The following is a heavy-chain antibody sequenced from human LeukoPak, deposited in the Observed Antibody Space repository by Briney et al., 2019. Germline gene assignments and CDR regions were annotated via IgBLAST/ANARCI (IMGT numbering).Heavy chain of an antibody. Sequence: SETLSLTCAVYGGSFSGYYWSWIRQPPGKGLEWIGEINHSGSTNHNPSLKSRVTISVDTSKNQFSLKLSSVTAADTAVYYCARVSSSWSFYYYYGMDVWGQGTTVTVSS. D-gene: IGHD6-13*01. V-gene: IGHV4-34*01. J-gene: IGHJ6*02. CDR2: INHSGST. CDR3: ARVSSSWSFYYYYGMDV. CDR1: GGSFSGYY.